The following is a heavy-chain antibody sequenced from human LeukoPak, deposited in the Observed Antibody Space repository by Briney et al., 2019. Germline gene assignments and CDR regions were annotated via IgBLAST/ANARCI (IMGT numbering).Heavy chain of an antibody. Sequence: GGSLRLFCVASGFTFSAYGMHWVRHAPGKGLEYVSAINTNGGSTYYANSVKGRFTISRDNSRSTLYLQMGSLRTEDMAVYYCAREGSYGESDYWGQGTLVTVSS. V-gene: IGHV3-64*01. CDR3: AREGSYGESDY. D-gene: IGHD3-16*01. J-gene: IGHJ4*02. CDR1: GFTFSAYG. CDR2: INTNGGST.